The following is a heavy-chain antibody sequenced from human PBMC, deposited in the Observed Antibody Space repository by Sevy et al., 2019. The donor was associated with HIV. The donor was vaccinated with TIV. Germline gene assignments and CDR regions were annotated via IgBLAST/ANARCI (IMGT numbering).Heavy chain of an antibody. D-gene: IGHD3-10*01. V-gene: IGHV3-30*09. Sequence: GGSLRLSCTASGFTFRNYAMNWVRQAPGKGLERVALISYDGSNKYYADSVRGRFAISRDNSKNTLYLQMNSLRPKDTAIYYCAREGQLWFVYYFDNWGQGTLVTVSS. J-gene: IGHJ4*02. CDR3: AREGQLWFVYYFDN. CDR2: ISYDGSNK. CDR1: GFTFRNYA.